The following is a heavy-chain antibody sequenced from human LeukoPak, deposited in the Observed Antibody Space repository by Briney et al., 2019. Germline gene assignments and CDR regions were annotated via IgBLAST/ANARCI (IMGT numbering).Heavy chain of an antibody. CDR1: GYTFTGYY. V-gene: IGHV1-2*02. CDR2: INPNSGGT. Sequence: ASVKVSCKASGYTFTGYYMHWVRQAPGQGLEWMGWINPNSGGTNYAQKFQGRVTMTRDTSISTAYMELSSVTAADTAVYYCARGKIFGIAFVWFDPWGQGTLVTVSS. J-gene: IGHJ5*02. D-gene: IGHD3-10*01. CDR3: ARGKIFGIAFVWFDP.